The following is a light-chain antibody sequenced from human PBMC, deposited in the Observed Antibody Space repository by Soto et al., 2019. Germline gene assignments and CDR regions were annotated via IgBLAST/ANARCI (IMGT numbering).Light chain of an antibody. V-gene: IGKV3-20*01. Sequence: EIVMTQSPATLSVSPGERATLSCRASQSVRSSLAWYHQKPGQAPRLLIYGASSRATGIPDRFSGSGSGTDFTLTISRLEPEDFAVYYCQQYGSSPITFGQGTRLEI. CDR3: QQYGSSPIT. CDR2: GAS. J-gene: IGKJ5*01. CDR1: QSVRSS.